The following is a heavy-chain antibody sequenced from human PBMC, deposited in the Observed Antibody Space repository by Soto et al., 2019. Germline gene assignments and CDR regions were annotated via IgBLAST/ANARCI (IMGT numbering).Heavy chain of an antibody. CDR1: GGSISSSGYY. CDR2: LYYSGST. Sequence: PSETLSLTCTVSGGSISSSGYYWGWIRQPPGKGLEWIGSLYYSGSTYYNPSLKSRLTISVDTSKNQFSLKVSSVTAADTAVYYCARTTAAIHLNYWSQGTLVTVSS. J-gene: IGHJ4*02. V-gene: IGHV4-39*01. CDR3: ARTTAAIHLNY. D-gene: IGHD2-21*02.